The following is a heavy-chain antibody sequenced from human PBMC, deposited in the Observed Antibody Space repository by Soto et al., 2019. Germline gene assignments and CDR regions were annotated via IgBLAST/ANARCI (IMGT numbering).Heavy chain of an antibody. CDR3: AKEGVPGATYYYGMDV. Sequence: GGSLRLSCAASGFTFSSYAMSWVRQAPGKGLEWVSAISGSGGSTYYADSVKGRFTISRDNSKNTLYLQMNSLRAEDTAVYYCAKEGVPGATYYYGMDVWGQGTTVTVSS. D-gene: IGHD1-26*01. CDR2: ISGSGGST. CDR1: GFTFSSYA. V-gene: IGHV3-23*01. J-gene: IGHJ6*02.